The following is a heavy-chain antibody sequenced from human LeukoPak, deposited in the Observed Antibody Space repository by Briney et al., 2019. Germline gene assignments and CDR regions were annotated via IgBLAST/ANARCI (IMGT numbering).Heavy chain of an antibody. CDR1: GFTFSSYS. Sequence: GGSLRLSCAASGFTFSSYSMNWVRQAPGKGLEWVSSISSSSSYIYYADSVKGRFTISRDNAKNSLYLQMNSLRAEDTAVYYCARESGGALRYPYYFDYWGQGTLVTVSS. J-gene: IGHJ4*02. D-gene: IGHD3-9*01. CDR3: ARESGGALRYPYYFDY. V-gene: IGHV3-21*01. CDR2: ISSSSSYI.